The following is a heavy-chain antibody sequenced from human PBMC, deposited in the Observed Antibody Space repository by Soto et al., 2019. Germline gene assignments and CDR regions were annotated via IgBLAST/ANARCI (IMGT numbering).Heavy chain of an antibody. Sequence: SETLSLTCTVSGGSISSYYWSWIRQPPGKGLEWLGYIYNSGSTNYNPSLKSRVTISVDTSKNQFSLNLTSVTAADTAMYYCASRTCSGANCRIAFDIWGKGKRVTV. D-gene: IGHD2-15*01. CDR1: GGSISSYY. CDR2: IYNSGST. J-gene: IGHJ3*02. V-gene: IGHV4-59*01. CDR3: ASRTCSGANCRIAFDI.